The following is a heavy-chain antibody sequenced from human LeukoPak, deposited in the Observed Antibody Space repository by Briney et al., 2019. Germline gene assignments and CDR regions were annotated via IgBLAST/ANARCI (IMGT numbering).Heavy chain of an antibody. J-gene: IGHJ3*02. V-gene: IGHV3-9*03. CDR1: GFTFDDYA. Sequence: GGSLRLSCAASGFTFDDYAMHWVRQAPAKGLEGVSGISWNSGSIGYADSVKGRFTISRDNAKNSLYLQMNSLRAEDMALYYCAKSRGYCSSPSCYLHDAFDIWGRGTMVTVSS. CDR3: AKSRGYCSSPSCYLHDAFDI. D-gene: IGHD2-2*03. CDR2: ISWNSGSI.